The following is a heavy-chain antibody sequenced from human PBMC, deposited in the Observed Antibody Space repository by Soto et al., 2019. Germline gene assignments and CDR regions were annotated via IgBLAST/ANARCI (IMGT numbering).Heavy chain of an antibody. V-gene: IGHV3-15*07. CDR1: GFTFSNAW. Sequence: EVQLVESGGGLVKPGGSLRLSCAASGFTFSNAWMNWVRQAPGKGLEWVGRIKSKTDGGTTDYAAPVKGRFTISRDDSKNTLYLQMNSLKTEDPAVYYCPTDGGNGDYAVDYWGQGTLVTVSS. CDR3: PTDGGNGDYAVDY. CDR2: IKSKTDGGTT. D-gene: IGHD4-17*01. J-gene: IGHJ4*02.